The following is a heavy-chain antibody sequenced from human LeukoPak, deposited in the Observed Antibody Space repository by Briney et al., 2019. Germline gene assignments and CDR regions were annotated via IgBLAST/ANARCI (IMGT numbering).Heavy chain of an antibody. CDR2: INVDSTYM. D-gene: IGHD3-3*01. CDR1: GFTISNYN. V-gene: IGHV3-21*01. Sequence: GGSLRLSCVASGFTISNYNMNWVRQAPGKGLEWVASINVDSTYMYYADSLKGRFTISRDNAQNSLSLQMNSLTAEDTAVYYCARVYDFWSNYYRYYFDLWGQGLLVTVSS. CDR3: ARVYDFWSNYYRYYFDL. J-gene: IGHJ5*02.